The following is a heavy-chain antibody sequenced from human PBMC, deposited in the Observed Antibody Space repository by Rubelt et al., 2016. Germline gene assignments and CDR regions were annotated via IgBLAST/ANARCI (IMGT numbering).Heavy chain of an antibody. CDR3: ARVLQDGAIDY. CDR1: GFTFSSYA. D-gene: IGHD2-15*01. V-gene: IGHV3-64*01. J-gene: IGHJ4*02. Sequence: EVQLVESGGGLVQPGGSLRLSCAASGFTFSSYAMHWVRQAPGKGLEYVSAISSNGGSTYYANSVKGRFTISRDNSKNTLYLQMGSLRAEDMAVYYCARVLQDGAIDYWGQGTLVTVSS. CDR2: ISSNGGST.